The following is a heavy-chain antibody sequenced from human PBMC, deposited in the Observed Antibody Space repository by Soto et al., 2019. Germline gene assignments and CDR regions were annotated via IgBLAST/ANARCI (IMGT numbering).Heavy chain of an antibody. V-gene: IGHV3-48*02. Sequence: PGGSLRLSCAASGFTFSSYSMNWVRQAPGKGLEWISYINTTSSSIYYADSVKGRFTISRDNAKNSLLLQMNSLRDEDTAVYYCARKGVAFDYWGQGALVTVSS. CDR1: GFTFSSYS. D-gene: IGHD3-3*01. CDR3: ARKGVAFDY. CDR2: INTTSSSI. J-gene: IGHJ4*02.